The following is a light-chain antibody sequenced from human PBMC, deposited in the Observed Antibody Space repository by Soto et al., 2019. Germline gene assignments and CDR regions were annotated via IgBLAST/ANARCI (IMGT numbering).Light chain of an antibody. V-gene: IGKV3-20*01. CDR1: QSVSSSY. CDR2: AAS. CDR3: QQYGSSSWT. Sequence: EIVLTQSPGTLSSSPGERATLSCRASQSVSSSYLAWYRQKPGQAPRLLIYAASSRATGIPDRFSGSGSGTDFSLTISRLEPEDFAVYYCQQYGSSSWTVGQGTKVEFK. J-gene: IGKJ1*01.